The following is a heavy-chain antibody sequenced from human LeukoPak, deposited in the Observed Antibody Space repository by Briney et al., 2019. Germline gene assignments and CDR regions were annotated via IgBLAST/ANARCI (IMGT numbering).Heavy chain of an antibody. CDR3: AKDPYYYDSSGYSADY. V-gene: IGHV3-23*01. J-gene: IGHJ4*02. CDR2: ISGSGGST. CDR1: GFTFTNYA. D-gene: IGHD3-22*01. Sequence: GGSLRLSCAASGFTFTNYAMSWVRQAPGKGLEWVSAISGSGGSTYYADSVKGRFTISRDNSKNTLYLQMNSLRAEDTAVYYCAKDPYYYDSSGYSADYWGQGTLVTVSS.